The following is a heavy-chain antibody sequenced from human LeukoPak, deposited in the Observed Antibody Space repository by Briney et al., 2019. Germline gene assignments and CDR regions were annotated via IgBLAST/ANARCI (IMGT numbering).Heavy chain of an antibody. D-gene: IGHD6-19*01. CDR2: ISNSGGRT. V-gene: IGHV3-23*01. Sequence: GGSLRLSCAASGFTFSSYAMSWVRQAPGKGLEWVSSISNSGGRTFYTDSVKGRFTISRDNSKITLYLQMNSLRAEDTAVYYCARDSPGYSSLDYWGQGTLVTVSS. CDR3: ARDSPGYSSLDY. J-gene: IGHJ4*02. CDR1: GFTFSSYA.